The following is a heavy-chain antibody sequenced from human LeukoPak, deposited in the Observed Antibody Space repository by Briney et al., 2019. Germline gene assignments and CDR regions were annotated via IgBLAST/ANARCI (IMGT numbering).Heavy chain of an antibody. CDR1: GGSFSGYY. J-gene: IGHJ5*02. D-gene: IGHD2-15*01. Sequence: SETLSLTCAVYGGSFSGYYWSWIRQPPGKGLEWIGEINHSGSTNYNPSLKSRVTISVDTSKNQFSLKLSSVTAADTAIYYCARDRSGGYNWFDPWGQGTLVTVSS. CDR3: ARDRSGGYNWFDP. V-gene: IGHV4-34*01. CDR2: INHSGST.